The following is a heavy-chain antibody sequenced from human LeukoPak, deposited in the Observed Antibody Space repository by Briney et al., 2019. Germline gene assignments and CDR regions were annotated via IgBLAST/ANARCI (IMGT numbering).Heavy chain of an antibody. J-gene: IGHJ6*02. CDR2: ISAYNGNT. Sequence: ASVKVSCKASGYTFTGYYMHWVRQAPGQGLEWMGWISAYNGNTNYAQKLQGRVTMTTDTSTSTAYMELRSLRSDDTAVYYCARDSSSWTNYYYYGMDVWGQGTTVTVSS. CDR3: ARDSSSWTNYYYYGMDV. V-gene: IGHV1-18*04. D-gene: IGHD6-13*01. CDR1: GYTFTGYY.